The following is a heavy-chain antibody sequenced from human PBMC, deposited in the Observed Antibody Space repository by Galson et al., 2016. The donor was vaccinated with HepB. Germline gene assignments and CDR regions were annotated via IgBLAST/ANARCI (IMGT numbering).Heavy chain of an antibody. CDR1: GFIFSSYA. Sequence: SLRLSCAASGFIFSSYAMHWVRQAPGKGLEWVAVISRDGMYTYYADSVKGRFTISRDTSKNTLYLQMDSLRAEDTAVYYCARGGESYVWGQGTSVTVSS. J-gene: IGHJ6*02. D-gene: IGHD3-10*01. CDR3: ARGGESYV. V-gene: IGHV3-30*04. CDR2: ISRDGMYT.